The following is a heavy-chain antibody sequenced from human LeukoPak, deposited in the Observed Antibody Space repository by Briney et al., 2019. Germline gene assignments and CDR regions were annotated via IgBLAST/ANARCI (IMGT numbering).Heavy chain of an antibody. CDR3: AAPRWSSSWYYFDY. J-gene: IGHJ4*02. CDR1: GFTFRSYS. Sequence: GGSLRLSCAASGFTFRSYSMNWVRQAPGKGLEWVSSISSSSSYIYYADSVKGRFTISRDNAKNSLYLQMNSLRAEDTAVYYCAAPRWSSSWYYFDYWGQGTLVTVSS. D-gene: IGHD6-13*01. V-gene: IGHV3-21*01. CDR2: ISSSSSYI.